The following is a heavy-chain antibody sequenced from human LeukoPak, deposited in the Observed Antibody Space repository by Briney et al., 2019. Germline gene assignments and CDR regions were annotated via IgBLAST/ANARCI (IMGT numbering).Heavy chain of an antibody. J-gene: IGHJ4*01. CDR1: GGTSSSYA. D-gene: IGHD3-22*01. Sequence: GASVKVSCKASGGTSSSYAISWVRQAPGQGLEWMGGIIPIFGTANYAQKFQGRVTITADESTSTAYMELSSLRSEDTAVYYCARDNTPYYDSSGYWDYWGQGTLVTVSS. CDR3: ARDNTPYYDSSGYWDY. V-gene: IGHV1-69*13. CDR2: IIPIFGTA.